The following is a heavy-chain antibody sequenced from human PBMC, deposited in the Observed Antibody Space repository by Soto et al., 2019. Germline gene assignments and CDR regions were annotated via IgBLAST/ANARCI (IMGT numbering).Heavy chain of an antibody. J-gene: IGHJ4*02. CDR3: ARGPYGSGSPIAPYYFDY. Sequence: GGSLRLSCASSGFTFSSYDMHWVRQATGKGLEWVSAIGTAGDTYYPGSVKGRFTISRENAKNSLYLQMNSLRAGDTAVYYCARGPYGSGSPIAPYYFDYWGQGTLVTVXS. CDR2: IGTAGDT. CDR1: GFTFSSYD. D-gene: IGHD3-10*01. V-gene: IGHV3-13*01.